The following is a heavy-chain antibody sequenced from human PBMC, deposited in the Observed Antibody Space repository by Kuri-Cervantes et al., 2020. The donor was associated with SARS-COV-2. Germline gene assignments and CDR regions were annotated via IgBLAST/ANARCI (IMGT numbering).Heavy chain of an antibody. CDR1: GSTFSSYS. D-gene: IGHD6-13*01. CDR3: ARDPYSSSWYRYYYGMDV. J-gene: IGHJ6*02. CDR2: ISSSSSCI. Sequence: GGSLRLSCAASGSTFSSYSMNWVRQAPGKGLEWVSSISSSSSCIYYADSVKGRFTISRDNAKNSLYLQMNSLGAEDTAVYYCARDPYSSSWYRYYYGMDVWDQGTTVTVSS. V-gene: IGHV3-21*01.